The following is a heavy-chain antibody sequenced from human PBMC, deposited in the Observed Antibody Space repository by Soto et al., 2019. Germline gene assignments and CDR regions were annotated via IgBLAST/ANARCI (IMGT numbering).Heavy chain of an antibody. Sequence: PGASRKISCKGSGYSFTSYWISWVRQMPGKGLEWMGRIDPSDSYTNYSPSFQGHVTISADKSISTAYLQWSSLKASDTAMYYCARQHQLLFRAFDIWGQGTMVTVSS. D-gene: IGHD2-2*01. J-gene: IGHJ3*02. CDR3: ARQHQLLFRAFDI. CDR1: GYSFTSYW. V-gene: IGHV5-10-1*01. CDR2: IDPSDSYT.